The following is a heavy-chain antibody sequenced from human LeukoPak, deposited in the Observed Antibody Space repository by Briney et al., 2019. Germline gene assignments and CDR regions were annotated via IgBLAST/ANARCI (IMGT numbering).Heavy chain of an antibody. D-gene: IGHD5-24*01. CDR2: IYTSGST. V-gene: IGHV4-61*02. J-gene: IGHJ4*02. Sequence: PSQTLSLTCTVSGGSISSGSYYWSWIRQPAGKGLKWIGRIYTSGSTNYNPSLKSRVTISVDTSKNQFSLKLSSVTAADTAVYYCARDDRRDGYNFDYWGQGTLVTVSS. CDR1: GGSISSGSYY. CDR3: ARDDRRDGYNFDY.